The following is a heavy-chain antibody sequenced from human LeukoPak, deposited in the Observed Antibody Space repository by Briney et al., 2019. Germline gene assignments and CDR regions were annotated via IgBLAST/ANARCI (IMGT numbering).Heavy chain of an antibody. CDR2: INHSGST. CDR1: GGSFSGYY. J-gene: IGHJ6*03. D-gene: IGHD6-6*01. V-gene: IGHV4-34*01. Sequence: SETLSLTCAVYGGSFSGYYWSWIRQPPGKGLEWIGEINHSGSTNYNPSLKSRVTISVDTSKNQFSLKLSSVTAADTAVYYCASIAARLYYYYYYMDVWGKGTTVTVSS. CDR3: ASIAARLYYYYYYMDV.